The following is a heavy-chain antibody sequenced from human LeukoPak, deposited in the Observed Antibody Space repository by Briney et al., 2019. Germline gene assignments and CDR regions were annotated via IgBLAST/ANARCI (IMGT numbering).Heavy chain of an antibody. Sequence: SETLSLTCTVSGGSISSYYWSWIRQPPGKGLEWIGYIYYSGGTNYNPSLKSRVTISVDTSKNQFSLKLSSVTAADTAVYYCARCVDIVADNYFDYWGQGTLVTVSS. J-gene: IGHJ4*02. CDR3: ARCVDIVADNYFDY. CDR2: IYYSGGT. V-gene: IGHV4-59*01. D-gene: IGHD5-12*01. CDR1: GGSISSYY.